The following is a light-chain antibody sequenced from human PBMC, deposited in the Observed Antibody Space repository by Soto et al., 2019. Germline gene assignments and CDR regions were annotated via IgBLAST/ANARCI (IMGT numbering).Light chain of an antibody. CDR3: QQYSSNPYT. J-gene: IGKJ2*01. Sequence: DIQMTQSPSTLSASVGDRVTITCRASQTISRSLAWYQQKPGKAPDFLIFDASTLRSGVPSRFSGRGSGTEFTLTITSLQPDDFGTYFCQQYSSNPYTFGQGTKVEI. CDR2: DAS. V-gene: IGKV1-5*01. CDR1: QTISRS.